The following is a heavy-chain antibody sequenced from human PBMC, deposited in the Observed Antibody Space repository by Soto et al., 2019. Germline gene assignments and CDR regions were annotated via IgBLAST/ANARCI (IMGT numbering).Heavy chain of an antibody. V-gene: IGHV1-18*01. Sequence: ASVNVSCKASGYTFTSYGISWVRQAPGQGLEWMGWISAYNGNTNYAQKLQGRVTMTTDTSTSTAYMELRSLRSDDTAVYYCARDPEQPPMFDPWGQGTLVTVSS. CDR2: ISAYNGNT. CDR3: ARDPEQPPMFDP. CDR1: GYTFTSYG. J-gene: IGHJ5*02.